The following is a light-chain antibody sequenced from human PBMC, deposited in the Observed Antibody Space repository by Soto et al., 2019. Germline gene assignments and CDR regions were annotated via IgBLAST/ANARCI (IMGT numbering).Light chain of an antibody. CDR1: QNIDDY. Sequence: QMTQSPSTLSASVGYRVTITCRASQNIDDYLAWYQQKPGKAPNLLIYAASTLQAGVPSRISGSGSGTDFTLTISSLQPEDVAAYYCQKYNSAPLTFGGGTKWIS. J-gene: IGKJ4*01. CDR3: QKYNSAPLT. V-gene: IGKV1-27*01. CDR2: AAS.